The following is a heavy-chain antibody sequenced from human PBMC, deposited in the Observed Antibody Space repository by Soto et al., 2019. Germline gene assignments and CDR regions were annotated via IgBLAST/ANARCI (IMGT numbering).Heavy chain of an antibody. CDR2: INAGNGNT. J-gene: IGHJ5*02. CDR1: GYTFTSYA. Sequence: ASVKVSCKASGYTFTSYAMHWVRQAPGQRLEWMGWINAGNGNTKYSQKFQGRVTITRDTSASTAYMELSSLRSEDTAVYYCARSPDITMVRGVIPVNWLDPWG. D-gene: IGHD3-10*01. V-gene: IGHV1-3*01. CDR3: ARSPDITMVRGVIPVNWLDP.